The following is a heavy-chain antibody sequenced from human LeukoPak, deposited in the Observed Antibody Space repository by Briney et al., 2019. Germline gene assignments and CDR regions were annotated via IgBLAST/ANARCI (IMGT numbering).Heavy chain of an antibody. J-gene: IGHJ1*01. D-gene: IGHD6-19*01. CDR1: GFTFITYG. V-gene: IGHV3-30*02. CDR3: AKDPEPIAVAGTGYFQH. Sequence: GGSLRLSCAASGFTFITYGMHWVRQAPGKGLEWVAFIYYDGSNKRYADSVKGRFTISRDNSKNTLYLQMNSLRAEDTALYYCAKDPEPIAVAGTGYFQHWGQGTLVTVSS. CDR2: IYYDGSNK.